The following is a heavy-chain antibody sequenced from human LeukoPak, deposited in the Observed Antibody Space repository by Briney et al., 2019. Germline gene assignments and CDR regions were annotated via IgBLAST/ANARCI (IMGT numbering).Heavy chain of an antibody. J-gene: IGHJ6*03. Sequence: SETLSLTCTVSGGSMNNYYWTWIRQPPGQGLEWVGHIHYSGSTNYNLSLKSRVTISGDTSKNQFSLKLSSVTAADTAVYYCARDRYMDVWGKGTTVTVSS. CDR1: GGSMNNYY. CDR2: IHYSGST. V-gene: IGHV4-59*01. CDR3: ARDRYMDV.